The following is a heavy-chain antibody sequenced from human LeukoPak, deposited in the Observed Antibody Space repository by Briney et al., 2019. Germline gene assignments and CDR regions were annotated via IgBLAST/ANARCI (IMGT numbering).Heavy chain of an antibody. CDR2: IIPIFGTA. CDR1: GGTFSSYA. D-gene: IGHD2-21*01. V-gene: IGHV1-69*13. CDR3: ARVGLTPEKYCSGDCYSPRPFDY. Sequence: RASVKVSCKASGGTFSSYAISWVRQAPGQGLEWMGGIIPIFGTANYAQKFQGRVTITADESTSTAYMELSSLRSEDTAVYYCARVGLTPEKYCSGDCYSPRPFDYWGQGTLVTVSS. J-gene: IGHJ4*02.